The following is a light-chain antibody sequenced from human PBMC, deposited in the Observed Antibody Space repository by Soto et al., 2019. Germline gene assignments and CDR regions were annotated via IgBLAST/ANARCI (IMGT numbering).Light chain of an antibody. V-gene: IGLV1-44*01. CDR2: NND. CDR1: GSNFGSNT. J-gene: IGLJ1*01. Sequence: QSVLTQPPSASGTPGHRVTISCSGSGSNFGSNTVNWYQHLPGTAPKLLIYNNDQRPSGVPDRFSGSKSGTSASLAISGLQSDDEADYYCAAWDDRLKGYVFGPGTKVTVL. CDR3: AAWDDRLKGYV.